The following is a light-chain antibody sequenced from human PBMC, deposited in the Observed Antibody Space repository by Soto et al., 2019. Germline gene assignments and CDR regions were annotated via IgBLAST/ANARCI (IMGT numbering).Light chain of an antibody. CDR1: QSVSSTY. Sequence: EIVLTQSPGSLSLSPGERATLSCRASQSVSSTYLAWYQQRPGQAPRVLMFGASSRATGIPDRFSGSGSGTDFTLTISRLEPEDSAVYHCQQYASSSYTFGQGTKLEI. CDR2: GAS. CDR3: QQYASSSYT. J-gene: IGKJ2*01. V-gene: IGKV3-20*01.